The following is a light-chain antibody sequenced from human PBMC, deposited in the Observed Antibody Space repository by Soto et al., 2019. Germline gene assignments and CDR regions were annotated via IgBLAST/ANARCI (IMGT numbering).Light chain of an antibody. CDR1: QDIAAY. Sequence: IHVTQSPSSVSASVGDRVTITCLSSQDIAAYLAWYQHKPGRAPELLIHAASSLQSGVPSRFSASGSGKDLTITIHRMQPEDFETYHCKQDYSLQIKFGQGKRMEIK. V-gene: IGKV1D-12*01. CDR2: AAS. CDR3: KQDYSLQIK. J-gene: IGKJ5*01.